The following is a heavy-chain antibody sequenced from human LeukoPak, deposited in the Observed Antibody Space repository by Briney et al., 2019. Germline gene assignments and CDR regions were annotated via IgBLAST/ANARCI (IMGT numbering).Heavy chain of an antibody. D-gene: IGHD3-10*01. V-gene: IGHV1-46*01. CDR3: ARHRVAADY. CDR1: GYTFTSYY. J-gene: IGHJ4*02. Sequence: ASVKVSCKSSGYTFTSYYILWMRQAPGQGLEWMGIINPTAGSTTYAQKFQGRVIMTRDTSTSTVYMELSSLTSDDTAVYYCARHRVAADYWGQGTLVTVSS. CDR2: INPTAGST.